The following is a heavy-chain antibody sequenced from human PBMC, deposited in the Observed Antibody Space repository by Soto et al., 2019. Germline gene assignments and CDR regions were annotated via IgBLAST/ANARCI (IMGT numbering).Heavy chain of an antibody. CDR1: GGTFSTYA. J-gene: IGHJ6*02. CDR3: ARSLGLEYYYGMDV. Sequence: QVQLVQSGAAVKKPGSPVMVSCKASGGTFSTYAINWVRQAPGQGLEWMGGIIPIFGTASYAQKFQGRVTITADESTSTAYMELRSLTSEDTAVYYCARSLGLEYYYGMDVWGQGTTVTVSS. CDR2: IIPIFGTA. D-gene: IGHD1-1*01. V-gene: IGHV1-69*12.